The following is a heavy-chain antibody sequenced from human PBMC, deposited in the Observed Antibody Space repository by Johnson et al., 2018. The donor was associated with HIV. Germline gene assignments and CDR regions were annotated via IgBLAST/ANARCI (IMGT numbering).Heavy chain of an antibody. J-gene: IGHJ3*02. CDR3: ARESLTTSDAFDM. CDR2: ISVTGSVI. CDR1: GFSFSDYY. V-gene: IGHV3-11*04. D-gene: IGHD1-1*01. Sequence: QVQLVESGGGVVQPGRSLRLSCTISGFSFSDYYMSWFRQAPGKGLEWLSYISVTGSVIYYADSVKGRFTISRDKTKNSVYLQMNSPTAEDTAVYYCARESLTTSDAFDMWGQGTMVTVSS.